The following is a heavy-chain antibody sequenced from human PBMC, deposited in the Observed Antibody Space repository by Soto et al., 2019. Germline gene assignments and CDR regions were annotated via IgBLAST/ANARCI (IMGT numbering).Heavy chain of an antibody. CDR3: ARGSSSSRYYYYGMDV. CDR1: GGSISSYY. V-gene: IGHV4-59*01. Sequence: LSLTCTVSGGSISSYYWSWIRQPPGKGLEWIGYIYYSGSTNYNPSLKSRVTISVDTSKNQFSLKLSSVTAADTAVYYCARGSSSSRYYYYGMDVWGQGTTVTVSS. J-gene: IGHJ6*02. D-gene: IGHD6-6*01. CDR2: IYYSGST.